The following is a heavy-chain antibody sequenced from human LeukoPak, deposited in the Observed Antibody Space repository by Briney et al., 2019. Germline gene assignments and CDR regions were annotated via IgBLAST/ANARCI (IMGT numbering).Heavy chain of an antibody. CDR1: GDSITGYY. CDR2: IYYSGST. J-gene: IGHJ4*02. D-gene: IGHD3-22*01. Sequence: SETLSLTCSVSGDSITGYYWGWIRQPPGKGLDWIGSIYYSGSTYYNPSLKSRFTISVDTSKNQFSLKLSSVTAADTAVYYCVNYYDSSDYQQPNHFDYWGQGTLVTVSS. CDR3: VNYYDSSDYQQPNHFDY. V-gene: IGHV4-39*01.